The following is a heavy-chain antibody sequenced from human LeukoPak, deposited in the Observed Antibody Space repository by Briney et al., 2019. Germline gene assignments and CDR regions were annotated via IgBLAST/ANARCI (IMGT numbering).Heavy chain of an antibody. CDR2: IIPIFGTA. Sequence: SVKVSCKASGGTFSSYAISWERQAPGQGLEWMGGIIPIFGTANYAQKFQGRVTITADESTSTAYMELSSLRAEDTAVYYCAKDFTGSTDAFDIWGQGTMVTVSS. D-gene: IGHD3-9*01. CDR3: AKDFTGSTDAFDI. CDR1: GGTFSSYA. V-gene: IGHV1-69*13. J-gene: IGHJ3*02.